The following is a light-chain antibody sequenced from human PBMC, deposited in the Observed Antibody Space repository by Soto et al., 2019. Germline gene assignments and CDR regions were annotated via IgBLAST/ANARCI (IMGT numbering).Light chain of an antibody. CDR2: AAS. CDR1: QNINTW. Sequence: DIQMNQSPSTLSASVGDGVTITCRASQNINTWLAWYQQKPGKAPKLLIYAASTLQSGVPSRFSGSGSGADFSLTISNLQPEDFATYYCQQYQTYTSTFGGGTKVDIK. J-gene: IGKJ4*01. CDR3: QQYQTYTST. V-gene: IGKV1-5*01.